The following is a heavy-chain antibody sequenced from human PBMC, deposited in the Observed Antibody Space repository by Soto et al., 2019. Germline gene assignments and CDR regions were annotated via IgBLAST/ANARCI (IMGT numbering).Heavy chain of an antibody. D-gene: IGHD3-9*01. J-gene: IGHJ6*02. CDR3: ARDGPYYAILIGDYRGYYCYGMDV. CDR2: ISAYNGNT. CDR1: GYTFTSYG. Sequence: ASVKVSCKASGYTFTSYGISWVRQAPGQGLEWMGWISAYNGNTNYAQKLQGRVTMTTDTSTSTAYMELRSLRSDDTAVYYCARDGPYYAILIGDYRGYYCYGMDVWGQGTTVTVSS. V-gene: IGHV1-18*01.